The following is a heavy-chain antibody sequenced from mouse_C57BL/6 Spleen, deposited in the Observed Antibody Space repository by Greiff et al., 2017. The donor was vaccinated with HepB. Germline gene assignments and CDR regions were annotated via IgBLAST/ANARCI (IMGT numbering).Heavy chain of an antibody. D-gene: IGHD2-5*01. V-gene: IGHV5-4*03. J-gene: IGHJ4*01. Sequence: EVMLVESGGGLVKPGGSLKLSCAASGFTFSSYAMPWVRRTPEKRLEGVPTFSDGGSYTYYPDNVKGRFPISRDNAKNNLYLQMSHLKSEDTAMYYCARGYSNYPHAMDYWGQGTSVTVSS. CDR2: FSDGGSYT. CDR3: ARGYSNYPHAMDY. CDR1: GFTFSSYA.